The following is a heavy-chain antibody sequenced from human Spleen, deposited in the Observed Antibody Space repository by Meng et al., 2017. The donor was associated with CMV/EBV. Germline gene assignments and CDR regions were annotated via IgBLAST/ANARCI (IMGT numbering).Heavy chain of an antibody. CDR3: AKGALGYCSSTSCRDAFDI. V-gene: IGHV3-23*01. CDR2: ISGSGGNS. D-gene: IGHD2-2*01. J-gene: IGHJ3*02. CDR1: GFTFSSYA. Sequence: GESLKISCAASGFTFSSYAMTWVRQAPGKGLEWLSGISGSGGNSYYADSAKGRFTISRDNSKNTLYLQMNSLRAEDTAVYHCAKGALGYCSSTSCRDAFDIWGQGTMVTVSS.